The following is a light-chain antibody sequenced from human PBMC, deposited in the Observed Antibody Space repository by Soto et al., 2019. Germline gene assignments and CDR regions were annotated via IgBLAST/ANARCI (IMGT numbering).Light chain of an antibody. Sequence: QSALTQPASVSGSPGQSITISCTGTSSDVGGYNYVSWYQQHPGKAPKLMFYDVSNRPSGVSNRFSGSKSGNTTSLTISGLQAEDEADYYCNSYAGSNNWVFGGGTKLTVL. CDR3: NSYAGSNNWV. CDR1: SSDVGGYNY. CDR2: DVS. J-gene: IGLJ3*02. V-gene: IGLV2-14*01.